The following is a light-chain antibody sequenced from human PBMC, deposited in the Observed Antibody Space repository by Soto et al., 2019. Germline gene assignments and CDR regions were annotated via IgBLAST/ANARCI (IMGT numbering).Light chain of an antibody. V-gene: IGLV3-1*01. CDR3: QAWDYSTVV. J-gene: IGLJ2*01. CDR2: QDT. CDR1: KLGDKY. Sequence: SYELTQPPSVSVSPGQTASITCSGAKLGDKYACWYQQKPGQSPVLVIYQDTKRPSGIPERFSGSNSGNTATLTISGTQAMDGADYYCQAWDYSTVVFGGGTKLTV.